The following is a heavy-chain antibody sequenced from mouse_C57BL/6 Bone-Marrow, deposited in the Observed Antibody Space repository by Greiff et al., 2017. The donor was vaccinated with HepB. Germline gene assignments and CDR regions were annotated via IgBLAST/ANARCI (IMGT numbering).Heavy chain of an antibody. CDR3: TRRGGFYVDY. Sequence: QVQLQQPGAELVRPGASVTLSCKASGYTFTDYEMHWVKQTPVHGLEWIGAIDPETGGTAYNQKFKGKAILTADQSSSTAYMELRSLTSEDSAVYYCTRRGGFYVDYWGEGTTLTVSS. V-gene: IGHV1-15*01. J-gene: IGHJ2*01. CDR2: IDPETGGT. CDR1: GYTFTDYE.